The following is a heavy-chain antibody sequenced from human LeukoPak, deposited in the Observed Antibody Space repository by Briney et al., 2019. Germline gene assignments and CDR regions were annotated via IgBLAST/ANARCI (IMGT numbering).Heavy chain of an antibody. CDR1: GGSISSGGYY. Sequence: SETLSLTCTVSGGSISSGGYYWSWIRQHPGKGLEWLGYIYYSGYYSGSTYYNPSLKSRVIISVDTSKNQFSLKLSSVTAADTAVYYCARGKDTIDYWGQGTLVTVSS. CDR3: ARGKDTIDY. V-gene: IGHV4-31*03. D-gene: IGHD2-15*01. CDR2: IYYSGYYSGST. J-gene: IGHJ4*02.